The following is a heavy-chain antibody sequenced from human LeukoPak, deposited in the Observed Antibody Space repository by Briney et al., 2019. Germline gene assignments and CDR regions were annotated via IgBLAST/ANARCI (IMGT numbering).Heavy chain of an antibody. Sequence: SQTLSLTCTVSGVSISSGDYYWSWIRQPPGQGLEWLGYIYYSGSTYYNPSLKSRVTISVDTSKNQFSLKLSSVTAADTAVYYCARDGNWGFGWFDPWGQGTLVTVSS. CDR2: IYYSGST. D-gene: IGHD7-27*01. CDR1: GVSISSGDYY. J-gene: IGHJ5*02. CDR3: ARDGNWGFGWFDP. V-gene: IGHV4-30-4*08.